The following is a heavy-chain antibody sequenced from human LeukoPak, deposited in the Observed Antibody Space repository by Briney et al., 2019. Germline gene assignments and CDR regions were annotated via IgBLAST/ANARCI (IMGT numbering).Heavy chain of an antibody. V-gene: IGHV3-74*01. Sequence: PGGSLRLSCAASGFTFSSYWMHWVRQVPGKGLVWVSRIDTDGRSTSYPDSVKGRFTVSRDNAKNTLYLQMNSLRAEDTAVYYCVRDVWGDRDSYFDYWGQGALVTVSS. J-gene: IGHJ4*02. D-gene: IGHD2-21*01. CDR1: GFTFSSYW. CDR3: VRDVWGDRDSYFDY. CDR2: IDTDGRST.